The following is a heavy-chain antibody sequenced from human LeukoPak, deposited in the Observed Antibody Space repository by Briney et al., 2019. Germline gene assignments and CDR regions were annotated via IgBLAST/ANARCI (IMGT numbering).Heavy chain of an antibody. V-gene: IGHV3-30*18. CDR2: ISHDGSNK. CDR3: AKDRSGSYFDY. J-gene: IGHJ4*02. D-gene: IGHD1-26*01. CDR1: GFTFSSYG. Sequence: GRSLRLSCAASGFTFSSYGMHWVRQAPGKGLEWVAVISHDGSNKYYADSVKGRFTISRDNSKNTLYLQMNSLRAEDTAVYYCAKDRSGSYFDYWGQGTLVTVSS.